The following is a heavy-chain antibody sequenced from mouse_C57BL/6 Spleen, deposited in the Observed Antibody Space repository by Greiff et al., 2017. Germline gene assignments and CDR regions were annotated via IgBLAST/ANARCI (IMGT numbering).Heavy chain of an antibody. CDR3: ARGVVGDAMDY. J-gene: IGHJ4*01. CDR2: IYPGDGDT. D-gene: IGHD1-1*01. Sequence: VQLQQSGAELVKPGASVKISCKASGYAFSSYWMNWVKQRPGKGLEWIGQIYPGDGDTNYNGKFKGKATLTADKSSSTAYMQLSSLTSEDSAVYFCARGVVGDAMDYWGQGTSVTVSS. CDR1: GYAFSSYW. V-gene: IGHV1-80*01.